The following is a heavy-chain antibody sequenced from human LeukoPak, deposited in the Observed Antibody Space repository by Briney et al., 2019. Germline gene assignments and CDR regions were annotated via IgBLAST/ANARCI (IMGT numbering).Heavy chain of an antibody. Sequence: PAETLSLTCTVSDGSISIYYWSWIRQPPGKGLEWIGYIYNSGSTIYNPSLKSRVTISVDTSKNQFSLKLSSVTAADTAVYYCARTTVVAKYFDYWGQGTLVTVSS. V-gene: IGHV4-59*12. CDR3: ARTTVVAKYFDY. J-gene: IGHJ4*02. CDR1: DGSISIYY. CDR2: IYNSGST. D-gene: IGHD4-23*01.